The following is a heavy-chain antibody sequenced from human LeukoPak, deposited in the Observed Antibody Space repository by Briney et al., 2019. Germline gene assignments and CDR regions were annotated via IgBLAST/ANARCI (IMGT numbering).Heavy chain of an antibody. Sequence: GGSLRLSCAASGFTFDDYAMHWVRQAPGKGLEWVSAISGSGGSTYYADSVKGRFTISRDNSKNTLYLQMNSLRAEDTAVYYCAKDHSSSWPNDYWGQGTLVTVSS. CDR3: AKDHSSSWPNDY. CDR2: ISGSGGST. CDR1: GFTFDDYA. D-gene: IGHD6-13*01. V-gene: IGHV3-23*01. J-gene: IGHJ4*02.